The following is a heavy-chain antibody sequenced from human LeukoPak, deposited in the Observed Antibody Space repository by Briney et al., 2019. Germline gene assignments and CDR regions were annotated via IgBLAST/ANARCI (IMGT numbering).Heavy chain of an antibody. V-gene: IGHV4-38-2*02. CDR3: ARQTGSGLFILP. CDR1: GFSISSGYY. D-gene: IGHD3/OR15-3a*01. J-gene: IGHJ4*02. CDR2: IYYSGNT. Sequence: SETLSLTCTVSGFSISSGYYWGWIRQPPGKGLEWIGSIYYSGNTYYNASLKSQVSISIDASKNQFSLRLTSVTAADTAVYYCARQTGSGLFILPGGQGTLVTVSS.